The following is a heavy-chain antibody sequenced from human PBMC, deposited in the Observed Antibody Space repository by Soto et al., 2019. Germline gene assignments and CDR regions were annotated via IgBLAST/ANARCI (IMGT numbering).Heavy chain of an antibody. J-gene: IGHJ4*02. V-gene: IGHV3-48*03. CDR1: GFPFSHYE. CDR2: IKSSGDSV. Sequence: ESGGRLVQPGGSLTLSCAGSGFPFSHYEMNWVRQAPGRGLEWVSYIKSSGDSVHYADSVKGRFTVSRDNAKNLLYLQLTSLSVEDTATYYCTRDPFDFWGPGTLVVVS. CDR3: TRDPFDF.